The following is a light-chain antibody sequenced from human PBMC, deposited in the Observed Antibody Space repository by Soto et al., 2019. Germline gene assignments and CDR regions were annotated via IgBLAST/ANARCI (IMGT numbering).Light chain of an antibody. V-gene: IGLV1-44*01. J-gene: IGLJ3*02. Sequence: QSVLTQPPSASGTPGQRVTISCSGSSSNIGRNTVNWYQQPPGAAPKLLIYSNAQRPSGVPDRFSGSHSGTSASLAISGLQSDDEADYYCAAWDDSLDGVVFGGGTKVTVL. CDR3: AAWDDSLDGVV. CDR2: SNA. CDR1: SSNIGRNT.